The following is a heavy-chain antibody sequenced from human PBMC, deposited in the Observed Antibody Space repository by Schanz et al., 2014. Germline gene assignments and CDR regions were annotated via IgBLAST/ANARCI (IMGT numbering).Heavy chain of an antibody. J-gene: IGHJ4*02. CDR1: GFTFTSYS. D-gene: IGHD5-12*01. CDR2: IRYDGSSK. Sequence: QVQLVQSGGGVVQPGGSLRLSCAASGFTFTSYSMHWVRQAPGRGLEWVAFIRYDGSSKYYADSVRGRFTISRDNSKNMLYLQMNSLRGEDTAVYYCARDPNSVNEIDYWGQGTLVTVSS. V-gene: IGHV3-30*02. CDR3: ARDPNSVNEIDY.